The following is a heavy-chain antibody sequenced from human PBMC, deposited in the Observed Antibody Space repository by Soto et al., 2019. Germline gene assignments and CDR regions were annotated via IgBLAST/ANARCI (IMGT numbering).Heavy chain of an antibody. D-gene: IGHD2-15*01. CDR1: GGSISPFY. Sequence: SETLSLTCTVSGGSISPFYWSWVRQPPGKGLEWIGYLYYSGNTNYNPSLKSRVTISVDASKNRVSLRLTSVTAADTAVYYCARVGGVAARTFDYWGQGTVVTVS. CDR3: ARVGGVAARTFDY. J-gene: IGHJ4*02. CDR2: LYYSGNT. V-gene: IGHV4-59*01.